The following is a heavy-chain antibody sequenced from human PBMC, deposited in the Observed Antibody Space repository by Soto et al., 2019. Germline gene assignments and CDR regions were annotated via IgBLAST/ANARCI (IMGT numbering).Heavy chain of an antibody. V-gene: IGHV3-48*03. Sequence: PGGALRLSCAASGFTFSNYEMNWVLQAPGKGVEWGSNIDSIGVTIYYADSVKRRLTISRDNAKNSLYLQMNRLRVEDTAVYYCARLRGRQLWLHHPWGQRSQVTV. CDR3: ARLRGRQLWLHHP. CDR2: IDSIGVTI. CDR1: GFTFSNYE. D-gene: IGHD5-18*01. J-gene: IGHJ5*02.